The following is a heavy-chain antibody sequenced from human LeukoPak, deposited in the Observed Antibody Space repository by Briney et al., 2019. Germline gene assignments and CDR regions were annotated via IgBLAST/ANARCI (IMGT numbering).Heavy chain of an antibody. Sequence: GRSLRLYCAASGFTFSSYGMHWARQAPGKGLEWVAVIWNDGSDKYYADSVKGRFTISRDNSKNTLYLQMNSLRAEDTAVYYCAKPTRGSGSFLIDFWGQGTLVTVSS. V-gene: IGHV3-33*06. D-gene: IGHD1-26*01. CDR2: IWNDGSDK. CDR1: GFTFSSYG. CDR3: AKPTRGSGSFLIDF. J-gene: IGHJ4*02.